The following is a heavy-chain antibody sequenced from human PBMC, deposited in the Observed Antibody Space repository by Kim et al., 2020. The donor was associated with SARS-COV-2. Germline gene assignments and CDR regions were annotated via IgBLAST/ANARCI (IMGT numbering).Heavy chain of an antibody. D-gene: IGHD2-21*02. J-gene: IGHJ4*02. Sequence: SVKVSCKASGGTFSSYAISWVRQAPGKGLEWMGRIIPILGIANYAQKFQGRVPITADKSTSTAYMELSSLSSEDTAVYYCARVAGGNSGGHFDYWGQGTLVTASP. CDR2: IIPILGIA. CDR3: ARVAGGNSGGHFDY. CDR1: GGTFSSYA. V-gene: IGHV1-69*04.